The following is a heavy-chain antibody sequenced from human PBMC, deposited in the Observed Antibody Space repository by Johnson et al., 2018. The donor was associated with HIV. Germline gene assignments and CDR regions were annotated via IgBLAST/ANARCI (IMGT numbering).Heavy chain of an antibody. D-gene: IGHD1-26*01. V-gene: IGHV3-33*01. CDR1: GFTFNMYG. CDR2: IRFDGHNK. Sequence: QVQLVESGGGVVQPGRSLRLSCAASGFTFNMYGMHWVRQAPGKGLEWVAFIRFDGHNKYYADSVKGRFTFSRDNSKNTLYLQMNSLRAEDTAVYYCARGGGSYYRDAFDIWGRGTMVTVSS. CDR3: ARGGGSYYRDAFDI. J-gene: IGHJ3*02.